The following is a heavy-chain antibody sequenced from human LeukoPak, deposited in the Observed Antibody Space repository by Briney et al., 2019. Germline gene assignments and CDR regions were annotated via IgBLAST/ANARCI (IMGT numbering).Heavy chain of an antibody. CDR1: GFIFSPYT. Sequence: GSLRLSCAASGFIFSPYTMHWVRQAPGKGLEWVALISYDGTDKYYADSVKGRFTISRDIAKNTLYLQMNSLRAEDTGVYYCAKDHYWSIDYWGRGTLVTVSS. CDR2: ISYDGTDK. J-gene: IGHJ4*02. V-gene: IGHV3-30*04. D-gene: IGHD3-3*01. CDR3: AKDHYWSIDY.